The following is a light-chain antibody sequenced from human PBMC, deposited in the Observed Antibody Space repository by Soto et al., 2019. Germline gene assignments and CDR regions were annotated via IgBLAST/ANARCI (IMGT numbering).Light chain of an antibody. CDR3: QQYGYSPIT. CDR2: AAS. V-gene: IGKV3-20*01. J-gene: IGKJ1*01. CDR1: LSVSSY. Sequence: EIVLTQSPATLSLSPGERATLSCRASLSVSSYLSCYQQKPVQAPRLLIYAASRRATVIPDRVSGSGSGPAFTTPIDGMEPADFVVYYCQQYGYSPITFGQGTKVDIK.